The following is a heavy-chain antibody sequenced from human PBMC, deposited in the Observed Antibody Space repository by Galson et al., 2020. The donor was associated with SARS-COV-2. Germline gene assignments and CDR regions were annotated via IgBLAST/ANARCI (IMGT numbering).Heavy chain of an antibody. CDR2: IYWDDDK. CDR1: GFSLSLTGVA. CDR3: AHKPPGGPVADAFDV. D-gene: IGHD3-10*01. J-gene: IGHJ3*01. V-gene: IGHV2-5*02. Sequence: KMSGPTLVKPTQTLTLTCNFSGFSLSLTGVAVGWIRQPPGQALEWLALIYWDDDKRYRPSLKSRLTITKDTSKNQVVLTMANRDPVDTGTYYCAHKPPGGPVADAFDVWGRGTLVTVSS.